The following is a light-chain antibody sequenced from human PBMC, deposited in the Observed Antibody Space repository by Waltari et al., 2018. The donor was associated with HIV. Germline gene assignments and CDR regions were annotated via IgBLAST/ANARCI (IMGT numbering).Light chain of an antibody. CDR2: DNN. J-gene: IGLJ1*01. CDR3: GTWDSSLSAYV. V-gene: IGLV1-51*01. CDR1: SSNIGTNY. Sequence: QSVLTQPPPVSAAPGQKVTISFSGSSSNIGTNYVSWYQQLPGTAPKLLIYDNNKRPSGIPDRFSGSKSGTSATLGITGLQTGDEADYYCGTWDSSLSAYVFGTGTKVTVL.